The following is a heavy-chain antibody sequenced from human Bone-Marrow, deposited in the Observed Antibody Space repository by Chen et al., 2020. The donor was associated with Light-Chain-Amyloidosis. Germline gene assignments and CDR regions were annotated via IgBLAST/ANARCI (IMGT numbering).Heavy chain of an antibody. CDR3: ARRRDGYNLDY. Sequence: EVQLEQSGPEVIKPGESLKISCKGSGYTFPNYWIGWVRQMPGKGLEWMGVIYPDDSDPTYSACFGGQVTISANKSITPVYLQWRSLKASDTAMYYRARRRDGYNLDYWGQGTLVTVSS. CDR1: GYTFPNYW. J-gene: IGHJ4*02. CDR2: IYPDDSDP. V-gene: IGHV5-51*01. D-gene: IGHD5-12*01.